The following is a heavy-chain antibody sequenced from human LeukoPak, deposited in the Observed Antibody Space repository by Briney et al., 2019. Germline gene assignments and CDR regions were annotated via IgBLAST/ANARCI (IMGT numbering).Heavy chain of an antibody. V-gene: IGHV3-30-3*01. CDR2: ISYDGSNK. CDR1: GFTFSSYA. Sequence: GRSLRLSCAASGFTFSSYAMHWVRPAPGKGLEWVAVISYDGSNKYYAGSVKGRFTISRDNSKNTLYLQMNSLRAEDTAVHYCARARGKNQLLLSGLFDYWGQGTLVTVSS. D-gene: IGHD2-2*01. CDR3: ARARGKNQLLLSGLFDY. J-gene: IGHJ4*02.